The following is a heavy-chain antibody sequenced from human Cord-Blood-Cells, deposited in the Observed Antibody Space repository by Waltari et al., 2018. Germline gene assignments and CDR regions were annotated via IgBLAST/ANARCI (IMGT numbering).Heavy chain of an antibody. CDR3: ARDTHEDCSSTSCYNWFDP. CDR2: IIPIFGTA. CDR1: GGTFSSYA. V-gene: IGHV1-69*01. D-gene: IGHD2-2*01. Sequence: QVQLVQSGAEVKKPGSSVKVPCKASGGTFSSYAISWVHLAPGQGHEWMGGIIPIFGTANYAQKFQGRVTITADESTSTAYMELSSLRSEDTAVYYCARDTHEDCSSTSCYNWFDPWGQGTLVTVSA. J-gene: IGHJ5*02.